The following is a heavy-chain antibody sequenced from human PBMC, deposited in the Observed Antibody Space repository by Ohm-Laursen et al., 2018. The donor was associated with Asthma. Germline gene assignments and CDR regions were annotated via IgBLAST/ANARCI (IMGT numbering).Heavy chain of an antibody. D-gene: IGHD1-26*01. CDR3: AKQVGATIGYFDY. CDR1: GYTFSRYS. V-gene: IGHV3-21*04. J-gene: IGHJ4*01. Sequence: SLRLSCAAPGYTFSRYSIHWVRQVPGKGLEWVASISTASTFIYYADSVRGRFTTSRDNAKNSVYLQMNSLRAEDTAVFYCAKQVGATIGYFDYWGQGTLVTVSS. CDR2: ISTASTFI.